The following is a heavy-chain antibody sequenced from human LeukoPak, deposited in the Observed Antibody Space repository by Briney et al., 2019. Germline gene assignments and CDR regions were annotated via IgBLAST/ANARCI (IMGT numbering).Heavy chain of an antibody. V-gene: IGHV1-69*13. J-gene: IGHJ4*02. CDR1: GDTFSSSA. CDR3: ARTPSSSSWYGPWDY. D-gene: IGHD6-13*01. CDR2: IIPIFGTA. Sequence: GASVKVSCKASGDTFSSSAISWVRQAPGQGLEWMGGIIPIFGTANYAQKFQGRVTITADESTSTAYMELSSLRSEDTAVYYCARTPSSSSWYGPWDYWGQGTLVTVSS.